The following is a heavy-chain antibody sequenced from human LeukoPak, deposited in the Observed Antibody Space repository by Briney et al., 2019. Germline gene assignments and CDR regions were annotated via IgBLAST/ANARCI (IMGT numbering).Heavy chain of an antibody. CDR1: GFTFSSYA. Sequence: TGGSLRLSCAASGFTFSSYAMHWVRQAPGKGLEWVAVISYDGSNKYYADSVKGRFTISRDNSKNTLYLQMNSLRAEDTAVYYCARDFGSSSYEGYFDYWGQGTLVTVSS. CDR2: ISYDGSNK. V-gene: IGHV3-30-3*01. CDR3: ARDFGSSSYEGYFDY. D-gene: IGHD6-6*01. J-gene: IGHJ4*02.